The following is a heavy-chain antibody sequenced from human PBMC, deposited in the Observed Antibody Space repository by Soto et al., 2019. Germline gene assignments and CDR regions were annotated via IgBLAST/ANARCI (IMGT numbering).Heavy chain of an antibody. V-gene: IGHV3-53*01. CDR1: GFTVTSYY. J-gene: IGHJ6*02. D-gene: IGHD3-10*01. CDR2: IYTGGNT. Sequence: GGSLRLSCAASGFTVTSYYMSWVRQAPGKGLEWVSLIYTGGNTNYADSVKGRFTISRDNSKNTLYLQMNSLRAEDTAVYYCARAYYYGSGNYYRADYYHYGMDVWGQGTTVTVSS. CDR3: ARAYYYGSGNYYRADYYHYGMDV.